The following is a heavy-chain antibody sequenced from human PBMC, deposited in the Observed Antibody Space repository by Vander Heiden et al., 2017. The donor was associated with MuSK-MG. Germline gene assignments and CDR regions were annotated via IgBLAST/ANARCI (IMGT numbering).Heavy chain of an antibody. Sequence: QVPLPESGLGLAKPSETMSLSCTVPGVSISGSEYYWSSIRPPPGGKGLEWIGSIYYAGSTYYNPSLKSRLTISVDTSNNHFSLKLKSVTAADTAVYYCARRGIVGTTWYFDMWGRGTLFTVSS. CDR2: IYYAGST. CDR3: ARRGIVGTTWYFDM. D-gene: IGHD1-26*01. J-gene: IGHJ2*01. CDR1: GVSISGSEYY. V-gene: IGHV4-39*02.